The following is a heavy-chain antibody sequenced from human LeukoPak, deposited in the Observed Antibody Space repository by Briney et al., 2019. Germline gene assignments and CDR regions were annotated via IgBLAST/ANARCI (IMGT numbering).Heavy chain of an antibody. D-gene: IGHD3-22*01. CDR3: ARAPSEIGGYYPEYFRH. Sequence: GGSLRLSCAASGFTFSTYWMHWVRQATGKGLVWVSRIKSDGSTNYADSVKGRFTISRDNAKNTVSLQMNSVRPEDTGVYYCARAPSEIGGYYPEYFRHWGQGTLVTVSS. CDR1: GFTFSTYW. V-gene: IGHV3-74*01. J-gene: IGHJ1*01. CDR2: IKSDGST.